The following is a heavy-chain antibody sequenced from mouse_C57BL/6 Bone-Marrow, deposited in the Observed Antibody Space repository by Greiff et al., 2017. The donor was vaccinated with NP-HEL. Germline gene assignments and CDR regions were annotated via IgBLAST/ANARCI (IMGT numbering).Heavy chain of an antibody. D-gene: IGHD1-1*01. CDR2: INPSSGYT. CDR1: GYTFTSYT. V-gene: IGHV1-4*01. CDR3: ASGVTTVGVFDY. J-gene: IGHJ2*01. Sequence: VQLQQSGAELARPGASVKMSCKASGYTFTSYTMHWVKQRPGQGLEWIGYINPSSGYTKYNQKFKDKATLTADKSSSTAYMQLSSLTSEDSAVYYCASGVTTVGVFDYWGQGTTLTVSS.